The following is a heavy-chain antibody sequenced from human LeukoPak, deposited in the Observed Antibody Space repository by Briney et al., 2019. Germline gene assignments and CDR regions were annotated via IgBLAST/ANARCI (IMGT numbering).Heavy chain of an antibody. D-gene: IGHD6-13*01. Sequence: ASVEVSCKASGGTFSSYAISWVRQAPGQGLEWMGRIIPILGIANYAQKFQGRVTITADKSTSTAYMELSSLRSEDTAVYYCASPYSSSSYWGQGTLVTVSS. CDR3: ASPYSSSSY. J-gene: IGHJ4*02. CDR1: GGTFSSYA. CDR2: IIPILGIA. V-gene: IGHV1-69*04.